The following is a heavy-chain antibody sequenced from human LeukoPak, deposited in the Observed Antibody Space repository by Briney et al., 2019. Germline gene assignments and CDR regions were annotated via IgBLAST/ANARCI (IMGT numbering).Heavy chain of an antibody. Sequence: SETLSLTCAVYGGSFSGYYWSWIRQPPGKGLEWIGEINHSGSTNYNPSLKSRVTISVDTSKNQFSLKLSSVTAADTAVYYCARDSAYSYGGFDYWGQGTLVTVSS. CDR3: ARDSAYSYGGFDY. J-gene: IGHJ4*02. CDR2: INHSGST. CDR1: GGSFSGYY. V-gene: IGHV4-34*01. D-gene: IGHD5-18*01.